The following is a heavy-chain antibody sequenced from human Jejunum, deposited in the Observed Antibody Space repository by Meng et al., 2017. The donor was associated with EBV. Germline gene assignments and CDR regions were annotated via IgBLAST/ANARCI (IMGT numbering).Heavy chain of an antibody. CDR1: VWSFCDYA. CDR2: INRSGSS. V-gene: IGHV4-34*01. Sequence: QVQLQQWGAGLLKPSETLSLTRAAHVWSFCDYAWTWIRQSPDKGLEWIGEINRSGSSSYNPSLKSRVTMSVDPSKNHFSLRLSSVSAADTAVYYCARGGLVCPGPSGGDCHTFYFEYWGQGNLVTVSA. D-gene: IGHD2-21*02. J-gene: IGHJ4*02. CDR3: ARGGLVCPGPSGGDCHTFYFEY.